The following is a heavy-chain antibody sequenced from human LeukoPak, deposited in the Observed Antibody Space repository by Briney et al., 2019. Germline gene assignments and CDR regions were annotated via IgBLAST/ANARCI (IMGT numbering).Heavy chain of an antibody. V-gene: IGHV4-30-2*01. CDR1: GGSISSGDYY. J-gene: IGHJ4*02. D-gene: IGHD3-3*01. Sequence: MPSETLSLTCSVSGGSISSGDYYWSWIRQPPGKGLEWIGYIYHSGATNYNPSLKSRVTISIDRSKNHFSLKLSSVTAADTAVYYCASGSGVRITLFGVVTRFDYWGQGALVTVSS. CDR3: ASGSGVRITLFGVVTRFDY. CDR2: IYHSGAT.